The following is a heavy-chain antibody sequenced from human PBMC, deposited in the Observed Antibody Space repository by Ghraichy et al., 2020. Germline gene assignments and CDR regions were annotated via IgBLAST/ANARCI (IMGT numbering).Heavy chain of an antibody. CDR2: IYYSGST. D-gene: IGHD5-24*01. V-gene: IGHV4-39*01. Sequence: GSLRLSCTVSGGSISSSSYYWGWIRQPPGKGLEWIGSIYYSGSTYYNPSLKSRVTISVDTSKNQFSLKLNSVTAADTAVYYCASPMSRDEGIDPWGQGTLVTVSS. CDR3: ASPMSRDEGIDP. CDR1: GGSISSSSYY. J-gene: IGHJ5*02.